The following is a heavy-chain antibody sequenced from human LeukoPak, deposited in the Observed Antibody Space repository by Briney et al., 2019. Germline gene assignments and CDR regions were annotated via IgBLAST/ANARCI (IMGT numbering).Heavy chain of an antibody. J-gene: IGHJ4*02. D-gene: IGHD5-12*01. CDR3: AREYTGSDYFDY. CDR2: ISDTSTI. Sequence: AGGSLRLSCAASGFTLSSFEMNWVRQAPGKGLEWVSYISDTSTIYYADSVKGRLTISRDNAKKSLYLQMNSLRAEDTAVYYCAREYTGSDYFDYWGQGTLVTVSS. CDR1: GFTLSSFE. V-gene: IGHV3-48*03.